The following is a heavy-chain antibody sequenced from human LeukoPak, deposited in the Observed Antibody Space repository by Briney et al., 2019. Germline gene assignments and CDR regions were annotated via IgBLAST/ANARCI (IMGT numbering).Heavy chain of an antibody. CDR1: GYTLTELS. Sequence: ASVTVSCKVSGYTLTELSMHWVRQAPGKGLEWMGGFDPEDGETIYAQTFQGRVTMTEDTSTDTAYMELSSLRSEDTAVYYCATTKPSITMIVKDYYYYGMGVWGQGTTVTVSS. CDR2: FDPEDGET. V-gene: IGHV1-24*01. D-gene: IGHD3-22*01. CDR3: ATTKPSITMIVKDYYYYGMGV. J-gene: IGHJ6*02.